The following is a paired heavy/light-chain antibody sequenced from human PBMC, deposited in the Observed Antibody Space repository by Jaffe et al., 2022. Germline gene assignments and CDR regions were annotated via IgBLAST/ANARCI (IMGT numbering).Heavy chain of an antibody. CDR3: AKDKLRMTMVRGVVTPIPDAFDI. V-gene: IGHV4-59*01. D-gene: IGHD3-10*01. CDR1: GVSISNFC. CDR2: ICYSGSTSGST. J-gene: IGHJ3*02. Sequence: QVQLQESGPGLVKPSETLSLTCTVSGVSISNFCWNWIRQPPGKGLEWIGDICYSGSTSGSTKYNPSLKSRVTISVDTSKNQFSLNLISVTAADTAVYYCAKDKLRMTMVRGVVTPIPDAFDIWGQGTMVTVSS.
Light chain of an antibody. Sequence: EIVLTQSPGILSLSPGERATLSCRASQSVSSNYLAWYQQKPGQAPRLLIHGASSRATGIPDRFSGSGSGTDFTLTISRLEPEDFAVYYCQQYGSSPWTFGQGTKVEIK. V-gene: IGKV3-20*01. CDR3: QQYGSSPWT. CDR1: QSVSSNY. J-gene: IGKJ1*01. CDR2: GAS.